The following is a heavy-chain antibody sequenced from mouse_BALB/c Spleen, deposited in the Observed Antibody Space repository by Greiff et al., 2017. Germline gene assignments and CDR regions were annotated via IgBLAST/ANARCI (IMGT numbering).Heavy chain of an antibody. CDR1: GYSITSCYY. Sequence: ESGPGLVKPSQSLSLTCSVTGYSITSCYYWNWIRQFPGNKLEWMGYISYDGSNNYNPSLKNRISITRDTSKNQFFLKLNSVTTEDTATFYCARVYDGYPFDYWGQGTTLTVSS. V-gene: IGHV3-6*02. D-gene: IGHD2-3*01. CDR3: ARVYDGYPFDY. CDR2: ISYDGSN. J-gene: IGHJ2*01.